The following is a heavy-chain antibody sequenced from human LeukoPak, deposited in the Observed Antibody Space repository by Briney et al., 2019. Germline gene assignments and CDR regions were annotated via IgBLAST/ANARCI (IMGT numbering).Heavy chain of an antibody. V-gene: IGHV2-5*01. CDR2: IYWNDDK. Sequence: SGPRLVKPTQTLTLTCTFSGFSLSTSGVGVGWIRQPPGKALEWLALIYWNDDKRYSPSLKSRLTITKDTSKNQVVLTMTNMDPVDTATYYCAHTTYYYDSSGRWFDYWGQGTLVTVSS. CDR3: AHTTYYYDSSGRWFDY. J-gene: IGHJ4*02. CDR1: GFSLSTSGVG. D-gene: IGHD3-22*01.